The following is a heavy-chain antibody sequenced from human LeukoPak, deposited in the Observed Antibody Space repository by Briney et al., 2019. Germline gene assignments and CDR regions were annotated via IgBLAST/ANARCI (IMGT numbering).Heavy chain of an antibody. J-gene: IGHJ4*02. CDR3: ARSGRGTYYYFDL. Sequence: ASVKVSCKASSYAFTRYGISWVRQAPGQGLEWMGWISGSNGNTNYVQKFQGRVSMTADTSTSTAYMELRSLTSDDTAVYYCARSGRGTYYYFDLWGQGTLVTASS. D-gene: IGHD1-26*01. V-gene: IGHV1-18*01. CDR1: SYAFTRYG. CDR2: ISGSNGNT.